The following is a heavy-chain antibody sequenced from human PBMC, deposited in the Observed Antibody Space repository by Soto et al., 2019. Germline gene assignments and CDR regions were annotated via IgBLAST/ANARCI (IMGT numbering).Heavy chain of an antibody. CDR3: TRGLDRAKLGY. Sequence: QVQLQESGPGLVKPSQTLSLTCTVSDGSIDSGSYYRSWVRQYPGKGLEWIGSLHYSGSIYYSPSLRSRLTMSADTSKNQFSQKLSSVTVADTAVYYCTRGLDRAKLGYWGQGIQVIVSS. J-gene: IGHJ4*02. CDR1: DGSIDSGSYY. V-gene: IGHV4-31*03. CDR2: LHYSGSI. D-gene: IGHD1-26*01.